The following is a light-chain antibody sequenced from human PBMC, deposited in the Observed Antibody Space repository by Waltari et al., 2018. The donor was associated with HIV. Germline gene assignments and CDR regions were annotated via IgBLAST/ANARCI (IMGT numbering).Light chain of an antibody. CDR2: EVT. Sequence: QSALTQPPSASGSPGQSVTISCTGSSSDVGGSNYVSWYQQYPGKAPKLMISEVTKRPSGVPDRFSGSKSGNTASLTVSGLRAEDEAEYYCSSYAGNNIVVFGGGTKLTVL. CDR3: SSYAGNNIVV. V-gene: IGLV2-8*01. CDR1: SSDVGGSNY. J-gene: IGLJ2*01.